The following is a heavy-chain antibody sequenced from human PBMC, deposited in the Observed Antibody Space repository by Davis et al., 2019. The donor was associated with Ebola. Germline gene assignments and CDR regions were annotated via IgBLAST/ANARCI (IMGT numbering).Heavy chain of an antibody. Sequence: GESLKISCKGSGYGFTNYWIGWVRQMPGKGLEWMGFIFPDDSDATYSPSFQGQVTFSVDKSIRTAYLHWNSLKASDTATYYSARQGTTSWDSWGQGTLVTVSS. CDR2: IFPDDSDA. J-gene: IGHJ4*02. CDR1: GYGFTNYW. D-gene: IGHD2-2*01. CDR3: ARQGTTSWDS. V-gene: IGHV5-51*01.